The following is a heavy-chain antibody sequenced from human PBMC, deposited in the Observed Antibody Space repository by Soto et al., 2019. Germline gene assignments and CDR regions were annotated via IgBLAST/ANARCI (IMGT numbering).Heavy chain of an antibody. V-gene: IGHV3-30*04. D-gene: IGHD6-19*01. CDR2: TSYDGKTN. CDR1: GFTFSSFA. Sequence: GVSLRLSCVASGFTFSSFAMHWVRQAPGKGLEWVAVTSYDGKTNYYAESVQGRFTISRDNSDNTLYLQMNSLRPADTALYYCAREVAMAGKIFFEHWGQGTLVTVSS. J-gene: IGHJ4*02. CDR3: AREVAMAGKIFFEH.